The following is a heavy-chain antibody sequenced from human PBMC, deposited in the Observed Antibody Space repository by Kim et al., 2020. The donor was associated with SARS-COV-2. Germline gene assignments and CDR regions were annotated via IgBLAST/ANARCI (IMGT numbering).Heavy chain of an antibody. V-gene: IGHV4-59*08. J-gene: IGHJ4*02. Sequence: SETLSLTCTVSGGSINSYWSWIRQPPGKGLEWIGYIYYRGNTEYNPSLKSRVTISVDTSKSQFSLRLSSVTAADTAVYYCMTYDTSWSHFHYCGQGTLV. CDR3: MTYDTSWSHFHY. CDR2: IYYRGNT. CDR1: GGSINSY. D-gene: IGHD2-2*01.